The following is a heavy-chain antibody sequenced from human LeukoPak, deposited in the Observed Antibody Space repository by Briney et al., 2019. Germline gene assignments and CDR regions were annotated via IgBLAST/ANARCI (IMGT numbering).Heavy chain of an antibody. V-gene: IGHV4-34*01. J-gene: IGHJ4*02. CDR3: AIAYSSGRRWAHNFDY. CDR2: INHSGST. CDR1: GGSFSGYY. Sequence: SETLSLTCAVYGGSFSGYYWSWIRQPPGKGLEWIGEINHSGSTNYNPSLKSRVTISVDTSKNQFSLKLSSVTAADTAVYYCAIAYSSGRRWAHNFDYWGQGTLVTVSS. D-gene: IGHD6-19*01.